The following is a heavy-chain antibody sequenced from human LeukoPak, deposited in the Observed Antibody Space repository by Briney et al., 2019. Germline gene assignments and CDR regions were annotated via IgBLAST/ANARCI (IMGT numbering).Heavy chain of an antibody. V-gene: IGHV3-23*01. J-gene: IGHJ4*02. D-gene: IGHD2-15*01. Sequence: PGGSLRLSCAPSGFTFSSYAMTWVRQAPGKGLEWVSGISASGGDTYYADSVKGRFTISRDNSKNTLHLQMNSLRAEDTAVYYCAKPYCSGGTCYSVWDYYLDYWGQGTLVTVSS. CDR1: GFTFSSYA. CDR2: ISASGGDT. CDR3: AKPYCSGGTCYSVWDYYLDY.